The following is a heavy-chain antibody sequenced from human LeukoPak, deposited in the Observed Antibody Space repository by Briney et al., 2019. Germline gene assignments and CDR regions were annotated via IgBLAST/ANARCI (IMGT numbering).Heavy chain of an antibody. D-gene: IGHD3-3*01. V-gene: IGHV1-69*01. J-gene: IGHJ6*02. CDR2: IIPIFGTA. CDR3: ARDSPYDFWSGYLTQTGSFYYYGMDV. Sequence: SVKVSCKASGGTFSSYAIIWVRQAPGQGLEWMGGIIPIFGTANYAQKFQGRVTITADESTSTAYMELSSLRSEDTAVYYCARDSPYDFWSGYLTQTGSFYYYGMDVWGQGTTVTVSS. CDR1: GGTFSSYA.